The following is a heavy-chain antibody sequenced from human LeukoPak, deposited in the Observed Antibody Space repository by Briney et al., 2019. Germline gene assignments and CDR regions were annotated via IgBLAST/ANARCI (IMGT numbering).Heavy chain of an antibody. CDR1: GGSISSQY. D-gene: IGHD6-25*01. CDR3: ARRGRNSSGWQDYL. CDR2: IYHTGST. J-gene: IGHJ4*02. Sequence: PSETLSLTCTVPGGSISSQYWSWIRQPPGKGLEWIANIYHTGSTNYNPSLSSRVPISIDTAKNQFSLKLTSVTAADTAVYYCARRGRNSSGWQDYLWGQGTLVTVSS. V-gene: IGHV4-59*11.